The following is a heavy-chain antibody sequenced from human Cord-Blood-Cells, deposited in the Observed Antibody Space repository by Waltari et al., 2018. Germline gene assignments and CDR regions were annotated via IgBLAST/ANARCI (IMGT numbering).Heavy chain of an antibody. J-gene: IGHJ1*01. CDR2: INHSGST. D-gene: IGHD2-2*01. V-gene: IGHV4-34*01. CDR1: GGYFSGYY. CDR3: ARGSIRYCSSTSCYYFQH. Sequence: QVQLQQWGAGLLKPSATLSLTCAVYGGYFSGYYWRWIRQPPGKGLEWIGEINHSGSTNYNPSLKSRVTISVDTSKNQFSLKLSSVTAADTAVYYCARGSIRYCSSTSCYYFQHWGQGTLVTVSS.